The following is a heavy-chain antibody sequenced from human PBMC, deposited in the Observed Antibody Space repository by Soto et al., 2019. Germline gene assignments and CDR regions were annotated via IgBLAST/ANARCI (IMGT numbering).Heavy chain of an antibody. Sequence: QVQLVQSGAEVMKPGASVKVSCKASGYTFTSYGISWVRQAPGQGLEWMGWISAYNGNTNYAQKLQGRVTMTTDTSTSTAYMELRSLRSDDTAVYYCARDVGIYCSGGSCYPDYWGQGTLVTVSS. D-gene: IGHD2-15*01. CDR1: GYTFTSYG. J-gene: IGHJ4*02. V-gene: IGHV1-18*01. CDR3: ARDVGIYCSGGSCYPDY. CDR2: ISAYNGNT.